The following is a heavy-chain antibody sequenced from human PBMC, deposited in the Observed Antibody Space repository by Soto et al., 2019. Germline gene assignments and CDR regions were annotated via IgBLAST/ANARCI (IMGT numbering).Heavy chain of an antibody. CDR2: INPSGGST. Sequence: GASVKVSCKASGYTFTSYYIHWVRQAPGQGLEWMGIINPSGGSTSYAQKFQGRVTMTRDTSTSTVYMELSSLRSEDTAVYYCARTQPRHTVFDYWGQGTLVTVSS. CDR1: GYTFTSYY. J-gene: IGHJ4*02. CDR3: ARTQPRHTVFDY. V-gene: IGHV1-46*01. D-gene: IGHD4-17*01.